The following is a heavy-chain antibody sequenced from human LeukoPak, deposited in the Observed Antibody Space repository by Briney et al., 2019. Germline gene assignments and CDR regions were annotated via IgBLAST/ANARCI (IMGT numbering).Heavy chain of an antibody. V-gene: IGHV4-61*02. Sequence: PSQTLSLTCTVSGGSISSATNYWSWIRQPAGKGLEWIGRIYSSGSTNYNPSLKSRATISLDTSKNQFSLKVSSVTAADTAVYYCARVFDSGSQAYFYYMDVWGKGTTVTISS. CDR1: GGSISSATNY. CDR3: ARVFDSGSQAYFYYMDV. D-gene: IGHD3-10*01. CDR2: IYSSGST. J-gene: IGHJ6*03.